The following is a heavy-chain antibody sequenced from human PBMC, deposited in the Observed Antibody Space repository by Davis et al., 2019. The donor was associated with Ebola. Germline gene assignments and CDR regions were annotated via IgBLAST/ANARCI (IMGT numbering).Heavy chain of an antibody. D-gene: IGHD6-13*01. V-gene: IGHV3-13*01. J-gene: IGHJ4*02. CDR1: GFTFSSYA. CDR3: AKDPLYSSSWQFDY. CDR2: IGTAGDT. Sequence: GESLKISCAASGFTFSSYAMSWVRQATGKGLEWVSAIGTAGDTYYPGSVKGRFTISRENAKNSLYLQMNSLRAGDTAVYYCAKDPLYSSSWQFDYWGQGTLVTVSS.